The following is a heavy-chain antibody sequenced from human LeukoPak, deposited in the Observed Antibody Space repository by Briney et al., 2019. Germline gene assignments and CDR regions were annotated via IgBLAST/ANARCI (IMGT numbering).Heavy chain of an antibody. V-gene: IGHV5-10-1*01. CDR1: GSIFTNYW. D-gene: IGHD2/OR15-2a*01. Sequence: GESLRISCKGSGSIFTNYWISWVRQLPGKGPEWMGRINPSDSYTNYSPSFQGHVTISADKSISTAYVQWSSLKATDTAIYYCARHNREDFDYWGQGTLVTVSS. CDR3: ARHNREDFDY. J-gene: IGHJ4*02. CDR2: INPSDSYT.